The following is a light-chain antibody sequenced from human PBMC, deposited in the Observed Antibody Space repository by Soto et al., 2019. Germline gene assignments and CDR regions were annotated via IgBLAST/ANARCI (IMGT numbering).Light chain of an antibody. CDR3: QQYNKWPHT. CDR2: AAS. CDR1: QSVSSH. Sequence: EIVMTQSPGTVPVSPGERVTLSCRASQSVSSHLAWYQQKPGQAPRLLIYAASTRATDIPPSFTGSGSGTEFTLTISSLQSEDIAVYYCQQYNKWPHTFGQGTKVDIK. J-gene: IGKJ1*01. V-gene: IGKV3D-15*01.